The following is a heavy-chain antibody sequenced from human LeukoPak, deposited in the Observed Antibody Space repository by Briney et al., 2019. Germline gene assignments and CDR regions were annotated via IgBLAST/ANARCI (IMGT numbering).Heavy chain of an antibody. V-gene: IGHV4-39*01. D-gene: IGHD6-13*01. CDR1: GGSISSSSYY. Sequence: SETLSLTCTVSGGSISSSSYYWGWIRQPPGKGLEWIGSIYYSGSIYYNPPLKSRVTISVDTSKYQFSLKLSSVTAADTAVYYCARRGYSSSMIDYWGQGTLVTVSP. CDR3: ARRGYSSSMIDY. J-gene: IGHJ4*02. CDR2: IYYSGSI.